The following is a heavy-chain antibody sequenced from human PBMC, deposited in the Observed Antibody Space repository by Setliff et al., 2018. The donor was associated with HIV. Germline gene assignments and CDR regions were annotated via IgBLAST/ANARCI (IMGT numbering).Heavy chain of an antibody. J-gene: IGHJ6*03. D-gene: IGHD6-13*01. V-gene: IGHV4-34*01. Sequence: PSETLSLTCAVYGGSFSGYCRSWIRQPPGKGLEWIGEINHTGSTNYNPSLKSRVTISVDTSKNQFSLKLNSVTAADTAVYYCARGRLAAAASRRQFDYCYMDVWTKGTTVTVSS. CDR3: ARGRLAAAASRRQFDYCYMDV. CDR1: GGSFSGYC. CDR2: INHTGST.